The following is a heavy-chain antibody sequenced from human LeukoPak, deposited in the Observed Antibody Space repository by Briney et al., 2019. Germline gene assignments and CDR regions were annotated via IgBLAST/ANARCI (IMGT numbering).Heavy chain of an antibody. Sequence: GGSLRLSCAASGFTFSSYGMSWVRQAPGKGLEWVSAISGSGGSTYYADSVKGRFSISRDNSKNTLYLQMNSLRAEDTAVYYCARRASLVNFDDWGQGTLVTVSS. CDR2: ISGSGGST. J-gene: IGHJ4*02. CDR3: ARRASLVNFDD. D-gene: IGHD2-21*01. V-gene: IGHV3-23*01. CDR1: GFTFSSYG.